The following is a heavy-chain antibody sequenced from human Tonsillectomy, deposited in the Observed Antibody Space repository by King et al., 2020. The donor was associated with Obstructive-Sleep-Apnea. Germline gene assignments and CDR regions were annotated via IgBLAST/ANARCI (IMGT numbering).Heavy chain of an antibody. CDR3: ARGYCSSTSCYGDGGCDY. V-gene: IGHV3-21*01. Sequence: VQLVESGGGLVKPGGSLRLSCAASGFTFSSYSMNWVRQAPGKGLEWVSSISSSSSYIYYADSVKGRFTISRDNAENSLYLQMNSLRAEDTAVYYCARGYCSSTSCYGDGGCDYWGQGTLGTVSS. CDR2: ISSSSSYI. CDR1: GFTFSSYS. D-gene: IGHD2-2*01. J-gene: IGHJ4*02.